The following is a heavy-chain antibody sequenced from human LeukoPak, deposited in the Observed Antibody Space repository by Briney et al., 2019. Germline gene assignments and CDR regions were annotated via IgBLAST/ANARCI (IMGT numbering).Heavy chain of an antibody. V-gene: IGHV4-39*07. CDR2: IYYSGST. CDR1: GGSISSSSYY. CDR3: ARTGITYYDILPNWFDP. Sequence: SETLSLTCTVSGGSISSSSYYWGWIRQPPGKGLEWIGSIYYSGSTYYNPFLKSRVTISVDTSKNQFSLKLSSVTAADTAVYYCARTGITYYDILPNWFDPWGQGTLVTVSS. D-gene: IGHD3-9*01. J-gene: IGHJ5*02.